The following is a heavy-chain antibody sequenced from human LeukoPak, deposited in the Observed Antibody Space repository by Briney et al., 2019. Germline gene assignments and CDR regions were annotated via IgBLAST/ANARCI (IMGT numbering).Heavy chain of an antibody. J-gene: IGHJ4*02. CDR1: EFTVTNYY. CDR2: IYSGGDT. V-gene: IGHV3-66*01. Sequence: GGSLRLSCAASEFTVTNYYMSWVRQAPGKGLEWVSVIYSGGDTFHADSVKGRFTLSRDNSKNILYLQMNSLRAEDTAVYYCTRDPDGWGQGTLVTVSS. CDR3: TRDPDG.